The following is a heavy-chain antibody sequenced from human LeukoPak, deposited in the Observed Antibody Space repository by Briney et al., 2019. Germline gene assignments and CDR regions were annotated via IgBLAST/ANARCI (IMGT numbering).Heavy chain of an antibody. J-gene: IGHJ3*02. V-gene: IGHV4-31*03. CDR1: GGSISSGGYY. CDR2: IYYSGST. CDR3: ARVTYDSSGWELDI. Sequence: PSQTLSLTCTVSGGSISSGGYYWSWIRQHPGKGLEWIGYIYYSGSTYYNPSLKSRVTISVDTSKNQFSLKLSSVTAADTAVYYCARVTYDSSGWELDIWGQGTMVTVSS. D-gene: IGHD3-22*01.